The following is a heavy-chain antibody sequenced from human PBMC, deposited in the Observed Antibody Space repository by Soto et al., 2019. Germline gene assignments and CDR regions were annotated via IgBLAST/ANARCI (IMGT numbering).Heavy chain of an antibody. Sequence: EVQLVESGGGLVQPGRSLRLSCAASGFSFDDYAIYWVRQAPGKGLEWVSGISWKSCTMVYADSVKDRFTMSTDNAKNSVYLQMKSLRPEDKALYYCAWYGDHDAFEIWGQGTMVIVSS. CDR2: ISWKSCTM. CDR3: AWYGDHDAFEI. V-gene: IGHV3-9*01. J-gene: IGHJ3*02. D-gene: IGHD4-17*01. CDR1: GFSFDDYA.